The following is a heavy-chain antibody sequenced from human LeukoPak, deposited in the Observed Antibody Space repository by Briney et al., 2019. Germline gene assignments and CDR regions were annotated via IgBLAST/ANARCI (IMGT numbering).Heavy chain of an antibody. Sequence: ASLKVSCKASGYNFISYGVSWVRQAPGQGLEWMGWVSTYNGNTNYAQNLQYRVTMTTDPATSTAYMELTNLRSGDTAVYYCARSGYCSSSSCYRESDGLDFWGQGTMVTVSS. D-gene: IGHD2-2*01. CDR1: GYNFISYG. V-gene: IGHV1-18*01. J-gene: IGHJ3*01. CDR3: ARSGYCSSSSCYRESDGLDF. CDR2: VSTYNGNT.